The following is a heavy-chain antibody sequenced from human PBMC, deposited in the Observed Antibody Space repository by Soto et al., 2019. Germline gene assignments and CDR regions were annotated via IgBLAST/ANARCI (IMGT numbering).Heavy chain of an antibody. CDR1: GASAVSHYH. CDR3: ALALGPTTGLDY. Sequence: LSLTCSVSGASAVSHYHWTWIRQPPGKGLEWMGYIFNSGTTFYNPSLTSRLSISMDTSGNHFSLELRSVTAADTAVYYCALALGPTTGLDYWGQGTLVTVSS. V-gene: IGHV4-31*02. J-gene: IGHJ4*02. D-gene: IGHD1-26*01. CDR2: IFNSGTT.